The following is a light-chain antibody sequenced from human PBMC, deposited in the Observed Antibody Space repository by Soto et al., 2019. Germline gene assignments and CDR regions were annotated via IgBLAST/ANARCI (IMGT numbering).Light chain of an antibody. CDR2: GNG. V-gene: IGLV1-40*01. J-gene: IGLJ1*01. CDR1: SSSIGAGYE. Sequence: QSVLTQPPSVSGAPGQRVTISCSGTSSSIGAGYEVHWYHQLPGTAPKLVVSGNGNRPSGVPDRLSASKSGTSASLAITGLQAEDEGHYYCQSYDKTLTDYVLGHGTKVT. CDR3: QSYDKTLTDYV.